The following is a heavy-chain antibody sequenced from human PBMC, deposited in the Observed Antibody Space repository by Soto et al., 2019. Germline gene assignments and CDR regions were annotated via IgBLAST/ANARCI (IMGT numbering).Heavy chain of an antibody. V-gene: IGHV3-30-3*02. D-gene: IGHD2-15*01. CDR3: AKVSVVVALDAFDI. Sequence: PGGSLRLSCAGSGFSFSNYVLSWVRQAPGRGLEWVAATSYDGNNRYYADSVKGRFIISRDNSKNTLYLEMNSPRPEDTAVYYCAKVSVVVALDAFDIWGPGTMVTVSS. CDR2: TSYDGNNR. CDR1: GFSFSNYV. J-gene: IGHJ3*02.